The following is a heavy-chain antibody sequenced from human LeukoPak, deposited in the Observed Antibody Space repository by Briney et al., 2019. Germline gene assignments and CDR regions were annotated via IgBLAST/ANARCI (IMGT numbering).Heavy chain of an antibody. V-gene: IGHV3-30*04. CDR2: ISYDGSNK. CDR3: ASGGYSGYENRD. CDR1: GFTFSSYA. J-gene: IGHJ4*02. D-gene: IGHD5-12*01. Sequence: PGGSLRLSCAASGFTFSSYAMHWVRQAPGKGLEWVAVISYDGSNKYYADSVKGRFTISRDNSKNTLYLQMNSLRAEGTAVYYCASGGYSGYENRDWGQGTLVTVSS.